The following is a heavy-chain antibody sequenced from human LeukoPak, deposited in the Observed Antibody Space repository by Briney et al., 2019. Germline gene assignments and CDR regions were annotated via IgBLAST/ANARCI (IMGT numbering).Heavy chain of an antibody. CDR1: GFTFSSYG. CDR3: AKPIVVVPAASQGAFDI. J-gene: IGHJ3*02. D-gene: IGHD2-2*01. CDR2: IRYDGSNK. Sequence: GGSLRLSCAASGFTFSSYGMHWVRQAPGKGLEWVAFIRYDGSNKYYADSVKGRFTISRDNSKNTLYLQMNSLRAEDTAVYYCAKPIVVVPAASQGAFDIWGQGTMVTVSS. V-gene: IGHV3-30*02.